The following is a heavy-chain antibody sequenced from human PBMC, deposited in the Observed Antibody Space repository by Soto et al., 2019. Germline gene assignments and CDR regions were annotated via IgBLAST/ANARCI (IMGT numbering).Heavy chain of an antibody. J-gene: IGHJ4*02. Sequence: QVQLVESGGGVVQPGRSLRLSCAASGFTFSSYGMHWVRQAPGKGLEWVAVIWYDGSNKYYADSVKGRFTISRGNSKNTLYLQMNSLRAEDTAVYFCARFSSSWYGRIDYWGQGTLVTVSS. CDR3: ARFSSSWYGRIDY. V-gene: IGHV3-33*01. CDR2: IWYDGSNK. CDR1: GFTFSSYG. D-gene: IGHD6-13*01.